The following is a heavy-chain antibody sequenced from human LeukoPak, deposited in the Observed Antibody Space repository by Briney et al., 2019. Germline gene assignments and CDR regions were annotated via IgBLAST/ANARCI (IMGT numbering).Heavy chain of an antibody. D-gene: IGHD6-13*01. J-gene: IGHJ4*02. CDR3: AKDRLAAAGTWGIFDY. CDR2: ISYDGSNK. V-gene: IGHV3-30*18. Sequence: RXAPGXXLEWVAVISYDGSNKYYADSVKGRFTISRDNSKNTLYLQMNSLRAEDTAVYYCAKDRLAAAGTWGIFDYWGQGTLVTVSS.